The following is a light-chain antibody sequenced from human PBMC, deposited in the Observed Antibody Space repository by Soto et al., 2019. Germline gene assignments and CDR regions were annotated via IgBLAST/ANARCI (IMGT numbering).Light chain of an antibody. J-gene: IGKJ1*01. CDR3: QQYNTWPT. CDR1: QSVSTS. CDR2: DAS. V-gene: IGKV3-11*01. Sequence: ENGLTHAPATLSLSQRERATLSCRASQSVSTSLNWYQQKPGQAPRLLIYDASNRATGIPARFSGSGSGTDFTLTISSLEPGDLAVYFCQQYNTWPTFGQGTKVDIK.